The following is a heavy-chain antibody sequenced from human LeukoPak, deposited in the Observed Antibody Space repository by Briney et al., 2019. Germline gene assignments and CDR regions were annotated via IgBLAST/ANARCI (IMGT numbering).Heavy chain of an antibody. CDR3: ARGRGSSAKDY. J-gene: IGHJ4*02. D-gene: IGHD2-15*01. CDR2: ISTNGGTT. CDR1: GFTFSNYA. V-gene: IGHV3-64*01. Sequence: GGSLRLSCAASGFTFSNYAMHWVRQAPGKGLEYVSAISTNGGTTYYANSVKGRFTISRDNSKNTLYLQMGSLTTEDTAVYYCARGRGSSAKDYWGQGTLVTVSS.